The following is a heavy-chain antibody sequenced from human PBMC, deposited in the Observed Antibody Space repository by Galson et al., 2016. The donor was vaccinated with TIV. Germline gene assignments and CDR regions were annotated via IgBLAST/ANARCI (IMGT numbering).Heavy chain of an antibody. J-gene: IGHJ5*02. CDR1: GYSISSGFY. CDR3: VRIGMLRESCSCYACPGIFDT. CDR2: ICHTETT. D-gene: IGHD3-22*01. Sequence: ETLSLTCVVSGYSISSGFYGGWVRQSPEKGLEWLGNICHTETTYYNPSLESRVSISVDTSKNQFSLRLSSVTAADTAVYYCVRIGMLRESCSCYACPGIFDTWGQGILVTVSS. V-gene: IGHV4-38-2*01.